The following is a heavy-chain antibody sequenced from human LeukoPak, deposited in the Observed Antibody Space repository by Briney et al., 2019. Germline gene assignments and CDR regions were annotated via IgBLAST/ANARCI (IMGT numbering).Heavy chain of an antibody. D-gene: IGHD3-22*01. J-gene: IGHJ6*04. V-gene: IGHV3-48*04. CDR1: GFTFSSYS. Sequence: GGSLRLSCAASGFTFSSYSMNWARQAPGKGLEWVSYISYSSSTIYYADSVKGRFTISRDNAKNSLYLQMNSLRAEDTAVYYCAELGITMIEGVWGKGTTVTISS. CDR2: ISYSSSTI. CDR3: AELGITMIEGV.